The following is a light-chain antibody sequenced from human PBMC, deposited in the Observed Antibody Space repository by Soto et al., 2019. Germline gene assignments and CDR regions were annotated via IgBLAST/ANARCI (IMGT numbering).Light chain of an antibody. J-gene: IGKJ4*01. Sequence: IVMTTSPATLSLSPGERATLSCRASQSVSSSYLAWYQQKPGQAARLLMYGASSRATGIPDRFSASGSGSDFTLTISRLEPEDFAVYYCQPYGRSLTFGGGTKVDI. CDR1: QSVSSSY. CDR3: QPYGRSLT. CDR2: GAS. V-gene: IGKV3-20*01.